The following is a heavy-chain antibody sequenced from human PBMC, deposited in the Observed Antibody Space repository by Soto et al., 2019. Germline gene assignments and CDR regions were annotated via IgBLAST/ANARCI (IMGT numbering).Heavy chain of an antibody. CDR3: ASGYSSSWTFDY. V-gene: IGHV3-21*01. Sequence: GSLRLSCAASGFTFSSYSMNWVRQAPGKGLEWVSSISSSSSYIYYADSVKGRFTISRDNAKNSLYLQMNSLRAEDTAVYYCASGYSSSWTFDYWGQGTLVTVSS. D-gene: IGHD6-13*01. CDR2: ISSSSSYI. CDR1: GFTFSSYS. J-gene: IGHJ4*02.